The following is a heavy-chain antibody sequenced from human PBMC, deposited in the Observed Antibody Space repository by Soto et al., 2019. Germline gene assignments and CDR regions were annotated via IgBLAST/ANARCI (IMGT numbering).Heavy chain of an antibody. CDR2: ISYDGSNK. J-gene: IGHJ4*02. D-gene: IGHD5-18*01. CDR1: GFTFSSYG. V-gene: IGHV3-30*18. Sequence: GGSLRLSCAASGFTFSSYGMHWVRQAPGKGLEWVAVISYDGSNKYYADSVKGRFTISRDNSKNTLYLQMNSLRAEDTAVYYCAKGFSGYSYGSLFDYWGQGTLVTVSS. CDR3: AKGFSGYSYGSLFDY.